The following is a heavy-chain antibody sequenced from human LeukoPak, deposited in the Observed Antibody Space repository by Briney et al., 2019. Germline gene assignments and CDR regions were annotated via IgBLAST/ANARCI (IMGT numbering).Heavy chain of an antibody. CDR3: ARDGTYCSGGSCDYYGMDV. CDR1: GFTFSSYA. Sequence: PGRSLRLSCAASGFTFSSYAMHWVRQAPGKGLEWVAVISYDGSNKYYADPVKGRFTISRDNSKNTLYLQMNSLRAEDTAVYYCARDGTYCSGGSCDYYGMDVWGKGTTVTVSS. V-gene: IGHV3-30-3*01. D-gene: IGHD2-15*01. CDR2: ISYDGSNK. J-gene: IGHJ6*04.